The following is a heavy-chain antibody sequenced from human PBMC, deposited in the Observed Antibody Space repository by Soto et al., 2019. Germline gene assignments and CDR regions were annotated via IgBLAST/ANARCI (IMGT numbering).Heavy chain of an antibody. CDR3: AKVRIAARSYYYGMDV. V-gene: IGHV3-30*18. D-gene: IGHD6-6*01. Sequence: GGSLRLSCAASGFTFSSYGMHWVRQAPGKGLEWVAVISYDGSNKYYADSVKGRFTISRDNSKNTLYLQMNSLRAEDTAVYYCAKVRIAARSYYYGMDVWGQGTTVTVSS. CDR2: ISYDGSNK. J-gene: IGHJ6*02. CDR1: GFTFSSYG.